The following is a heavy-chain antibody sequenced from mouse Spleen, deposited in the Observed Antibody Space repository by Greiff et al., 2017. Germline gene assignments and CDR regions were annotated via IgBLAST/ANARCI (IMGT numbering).Heavy chain of an antibody. J-gene: IGHJ4*01. Sequence: EVHLVESGGGLVKPGGSLKLSCAASGFTFSSYAMSWVRQTPEKRLEWVATISSGGSYTYYPDSVKGRFTISRDNAKNTLYLQMSSLRSEDTAMYYCARIALDYYAMDYWGQGTSVTVSS. V-gene: IGHV5-9-3*01. CDR2: ISSGGSYT. CDR1: GFTFSSYA. CDR3: ARIALDYYAMDY.